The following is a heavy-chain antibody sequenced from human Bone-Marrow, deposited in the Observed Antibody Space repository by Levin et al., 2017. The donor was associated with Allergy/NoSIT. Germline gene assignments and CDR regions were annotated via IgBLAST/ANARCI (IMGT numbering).Heavy chain of an antibody. J-gene: IGHJ4*02. CDR1: GDSISSYNW. D-gene: IGHD1-1*01. CDR3: ARRLQPRGFDY. Sequence: SETLSLTCALSGDSISSYNWWSWVRQSPGKGLEWIGEVYHSGSTNYNPSLQSRITISVDKSKNQFSLKLDSVTAADTAVYYCARRLQPRGFDYWGQGTLVTVPS. V-gene: IGHV4-4*02. CDR2: VYHSGST.